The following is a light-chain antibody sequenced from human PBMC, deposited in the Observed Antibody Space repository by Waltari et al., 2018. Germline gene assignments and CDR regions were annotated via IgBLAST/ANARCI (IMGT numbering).Light chain of an antibody. Sequence: QSALTQPASVSGSPGQSITISCTGTSSDVGAYNYVSWYQQHPGKAPKLIIFDVTNRPSGVSFRFPGSKSGNTASLTISGLQAEDEADYYCSSYTSISSSCFGTGTKVTVL. CDR1: SSDVGAYNY. V-gene: IGLV2-14*03. CDR2: DVT. J-gene: IGLJ1*01. CDR3: SSYTSISSSC.